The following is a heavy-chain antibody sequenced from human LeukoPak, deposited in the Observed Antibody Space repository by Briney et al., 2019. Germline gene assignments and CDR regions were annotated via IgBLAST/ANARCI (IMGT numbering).Heavy chain of an antibody. CDR3: ARGNQLDY. V-gene: IGHV4-34*01. CDR2: INHSGST. Sequence: SETLSLTCAVYGGSFSGYYWSWIRQPSGKGLEWIGEINHSGSTNYNPSLKSRVTISVDTSKKQFSLKLSSVTAADTAVYYCARGNQLDYWGQGTLVTVSS. CDR1: GGSFSGYY. J-gene: IGHJ4*02.